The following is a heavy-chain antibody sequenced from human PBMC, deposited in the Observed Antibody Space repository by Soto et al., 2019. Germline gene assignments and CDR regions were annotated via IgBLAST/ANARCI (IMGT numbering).Heavy chain of an antibody. CDR3: ATGGYCSGGSCYSNWFDP. CDR2: FDPEDGET. Sequence: ASVKVSCKVSGYTLTELSMHWVRQAPGKGLEWMGGFDPEDGETIYAQKFQGRVTMTEDTSTDTAYMELSSLRSEDMAVYYCATGGYCSGGSCYSNWFDPWGQGTLVTVSS. CDR1: GYTLTELS. J-gene: IGHJ5*02. D-gene: IGHD2-15*01. V-gene: IGHV1-24*01.